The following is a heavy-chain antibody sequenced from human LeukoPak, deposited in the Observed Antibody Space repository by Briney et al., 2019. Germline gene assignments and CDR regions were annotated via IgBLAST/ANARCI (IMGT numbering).Heavy chain of an antibody. CDR1: GGSISSYS. J-gene: IGHJ3*02. CDR2: IDYRGNS. Sequence: NPSETLSLTCSVSGGSISSYSWSWIPQPPGKGPEWIGYIDYRGNSNYNPSLKSRVTISADPSKNQFSLKLTAVTAADTAVYHCGRDRPVADWAVDIWGRGTMVTVSS. D-gene: IGHD3-9*01. CDR3: GRDRPVADWAVDI. V-gene: IGHV4-59*01.